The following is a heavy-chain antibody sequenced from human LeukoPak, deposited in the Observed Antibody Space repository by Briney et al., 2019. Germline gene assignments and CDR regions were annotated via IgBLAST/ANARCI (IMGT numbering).Heavy chain of an antibody. J-gene: IGHJ4*02. CDR3: ARGHYDSSGYWFGYDY. D-gene: IGHD3-22*01. CDR1: GGSISSSNW. Sequence: SETLSLTCAVSGGSISSSNWWSWVRQPPGKGLEWIGEIYHSGSTNYNPSLKSRVTISVDKSKNQFSLKLSSVTAADTAVYYCARGHYDSSGYWFGYDYWGQGTLVTVSS. V-gene: IGHV4-4*02. CDR2: IYHSGST.